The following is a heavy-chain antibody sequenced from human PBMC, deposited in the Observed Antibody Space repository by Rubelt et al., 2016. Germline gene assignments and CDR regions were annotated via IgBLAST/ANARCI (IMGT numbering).Heavy chain of an antibody. D-gene: IGHD4-17*01. CDR1: GFTFSSYA. CDR3: AKDHDYGDRGFS. Sequence: EVQLLESGGGLAQPGVSLRVSCAASGFTFSSYAMSLVLLSPGQGLEWVSAISDSGGSAYYAYSLTGRFTISRDNSKKTLYLQRNSLGGEDTAVYYCAKDHDYGDRGFSWGQGTLVTVSS. J-gene: IGHJ4*02. V-gene: IGHV3-23*01. CDR2: ISDSGGSA.